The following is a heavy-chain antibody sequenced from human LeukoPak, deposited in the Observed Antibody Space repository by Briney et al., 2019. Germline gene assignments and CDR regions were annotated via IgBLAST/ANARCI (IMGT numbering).Heavy chain of an antibody. CDR3: ARHEASYFYYYMDV. Sequence: SETLSLTCTVSGGSISSTTYYWAWIRQPPGMGLEWIGSVYYGETTYYNPSLESRVTIFVDTSKNQFSLRLTNVSAADTAVYCSARHEASYFYYYMDVRGTGITVIVSS. CDR2: VYYGETT. V-gene: IGHV4-39*01. CDR1: GGSISSTTYY. J-gene: IGHJ6*03.